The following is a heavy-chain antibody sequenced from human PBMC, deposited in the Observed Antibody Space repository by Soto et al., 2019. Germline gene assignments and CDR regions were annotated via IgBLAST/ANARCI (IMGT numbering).Heavy chain of an antibody. Sequence: SETLSLTYTVSGGSVSSGGYCWSWIRQYPGKGLEWIGHIHYNGRTYYNSSLESRLTISVDKSKNQFSLKLSSVTAADTAVYYCARDLLWFGDYYYMDVWGKGTTVTVSS. V-gene: IGHV4-31*03. CDR1: GGSVSSGGYC. CDR2: IHYNGRT. CDR3: ARDLLWFGDYYYMDV. D-gene: IGHD3-10*01. J-gene: IGHJ6*03.